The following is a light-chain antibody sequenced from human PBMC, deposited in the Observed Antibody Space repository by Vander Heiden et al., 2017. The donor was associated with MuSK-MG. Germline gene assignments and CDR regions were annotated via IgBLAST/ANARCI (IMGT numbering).Light chain of an antibody. V-gene: IGKV3-15*01. J-gene: IGKJ1*01. CDR2: VAS. Sequence: ASTVSVSAGDRATLSCRASHSVSANVAWYQQRPGQGPRLLIYVASTRTTGIPDRFSGSWSGTEYTLTISSLQSEDFAVYFCQQYNTWPWTFGQGTKVEIK. CDR1: HSVSAN. CDR3: QQYNTWPWT.